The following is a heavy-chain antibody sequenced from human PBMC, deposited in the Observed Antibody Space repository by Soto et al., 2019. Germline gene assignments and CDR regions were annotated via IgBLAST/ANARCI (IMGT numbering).Heavy chain of an antibody. CDR2: TYYRSKWYN. V-gene: IGHV6-1*01. CDR1: GDSVSSNSAA. J-gene: IGHJ4*02. CDR3: ARALITMVRGVIITN. Sequence: SQTLSLTCAISGDSVSSNSAAWNWIRQSPSGGLEWLGRTYYRSKWYNDYAVSVKSRITINPDTSKNQFSLQLNSVTPEDTAVYYCARALITMVRGVIITNWGQGTLVTVSS. D-gene: IGHD3-10*01.